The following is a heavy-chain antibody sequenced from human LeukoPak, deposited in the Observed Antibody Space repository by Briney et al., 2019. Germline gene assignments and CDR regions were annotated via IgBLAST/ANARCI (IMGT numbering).Heavy chain of an antibody. V-gene: IGHV3-21*01. Sequence: GGSLRLSCAASRFTHSSYDMNWVRQAPGKGLEWVSSISSSSTHIYYADSVKGRFTISRDNAKNSLFLQMNSLRAEDTAVYYCATRREAVRHFEWFDAFDIWGQGTMVTVSS. CDR2: ISSSSTHI. J-gene: IGHJ3*02. CDR1: RFTHSSYD. D-gene: IGHD3-9*01. CDR3: ATRREAVRHFEWFDAFDI.